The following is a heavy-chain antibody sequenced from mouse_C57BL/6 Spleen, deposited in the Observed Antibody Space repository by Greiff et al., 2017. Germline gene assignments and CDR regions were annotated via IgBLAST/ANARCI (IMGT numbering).Heavy chain of an antibody. D-gene: IGHD1-1*01. CDR1: GYTFTSYW. V-gene: IGHV1-55*01. CDR2: IYPGSGST. Sequence: QVQLQQPGAELVKPGASVKMSCKASGYTFTSYWITWVKQRPGQGLEWIGDIYPGSGSTNYNEKFKSKATLTVDTSSSTAYMQLSSLTSEDSAVYYCASQYYYGSRGYAMDYWGQGTSVTVSS. J-gene: IGHJ4*01. CDR3: ASQYYYGSRGYAMDY.